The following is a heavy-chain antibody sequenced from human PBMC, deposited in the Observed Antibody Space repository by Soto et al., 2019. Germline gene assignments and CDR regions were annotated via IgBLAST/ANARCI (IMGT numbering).Heavy chain of an antibody. CDR1: GYSFTSYA. D-gene: IGHD1-26*01. V-gene: IGHV1-18*04. J-gene: IGHJ4*02. CDR3: ARVSPSGIYFMARFDY. CDR2: ISTYNGNT. Sequence: GASVKVSCKASGYSFTSYAIIWVRQAPGQGLEWMGWISTYNGNTNYAQKLQGRLTMTTDTSTTTAYMELRSLRSDDTAVYYCARVSPSGIYFMARFDYWGQGXLVTVYS.